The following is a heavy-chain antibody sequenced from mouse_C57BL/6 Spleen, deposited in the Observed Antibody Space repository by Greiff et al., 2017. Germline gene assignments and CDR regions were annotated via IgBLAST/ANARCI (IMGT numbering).Heavy chain of an antibody. J-gene: IGHJ2*01. Sequence: EVQLQQSGPVLVKPGASVKMSCKASGYTFTDYYMNWVKQSHGKSLEWIGVINPYNGGTSYNQKFKGKATLTVDKSSSTAYMELNSLTSADSAVYYCARRDGSSSFDYWGQGTTLTVSS. D-gene: IGHD1-1*01. CDR2: INPYNGGT. CDR1: GYTFTDYY. CDR3: ARRDGSSSFDY. V-gene: IGHV1-19*01.